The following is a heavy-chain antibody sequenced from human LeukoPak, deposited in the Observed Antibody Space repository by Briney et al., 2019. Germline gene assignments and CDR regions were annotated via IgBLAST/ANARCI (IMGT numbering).Heavy chain of an antibody. CDR2: INHSGST. V-gene: IGHV4-34*01. CDR3: ARKGRRRYCSSTSCPFGRYYYMDV. J-gene: IGHJ6*03. Sequence: SETLSLTCAVYGGSFSGYYWSWIRQPPGKGLEWIGEINHSGSTSYNPSLKSRVTISVDTSKNQFSLKLSSVTAADTAVYYCARKGRRRYCSSTSCPFGRYYYMDVWGKGTTVTVSS. D-gene: IGHD2-2*01. CDR1: GGSFSGYY.